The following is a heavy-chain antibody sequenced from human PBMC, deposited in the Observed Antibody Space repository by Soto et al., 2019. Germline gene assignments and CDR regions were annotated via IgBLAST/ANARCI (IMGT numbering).Heavy chain of an antibody. Sequence: ASVKVSCKASGYTFTTYAMHWVRQAPGQRLEWMGWINAGDGKTKYAQKFQGRVTMTEDTSTDTAYMELSSLRSEDTAVYYCALYDFWSGFDYWGQGTLVTVS. CDR1: GYTFTTYA. CDR2: INAGDGKT. J-gene: IGHJ4*02. CDR3: ALYDFWSGFDY. V-gene: IGHV1-3*01. D-gene: IGHD3-3*01.